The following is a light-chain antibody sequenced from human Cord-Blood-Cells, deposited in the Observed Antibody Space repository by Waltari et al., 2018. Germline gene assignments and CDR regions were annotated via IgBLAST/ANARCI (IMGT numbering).Light chain of an antibody. CDR2: DAS. V-gene: IGKV1-5*01. CDR1: QSISSL. Sequence: DIQMTQSPSTLSASVGDRVTITCRASQSISSLLAWYQQKPGKAPKLLIYDASSLESGVPSRFSGSGSGTEFTLTISSLXXXDFATYYCQQYNSYSLTFGGGTKVEIK. J-gene: IGKJ4*01. CDR3: QQYNSYSLT.